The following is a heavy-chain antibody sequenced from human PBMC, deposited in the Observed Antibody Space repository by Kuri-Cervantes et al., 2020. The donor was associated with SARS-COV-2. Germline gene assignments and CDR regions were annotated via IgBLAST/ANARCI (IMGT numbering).Heavy chain of an antibody. J-gene: IGHJ4*02. Sequence: GESLKISCAASGFTFSSYAMSWVRQAPGEGLEWVSVIDSGGSTYYADSVKGRFTISRDNSKNTLYLQMDSLRAEDTAVYYCARRITMVRVAWVYFDYWGQGTLVTVSS. D-gene: IGHD3-10*01. CDR1: GFTFSSYA. CDR3: ARRITMVRVAWVYFDY. V-gene: IGHV3-53*01. CDR2: IDSGGST.